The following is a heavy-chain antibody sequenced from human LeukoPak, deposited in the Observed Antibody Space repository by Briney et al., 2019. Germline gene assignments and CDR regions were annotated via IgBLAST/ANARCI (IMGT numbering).Heavy chain of an antibody. CDR1: GYTFTSYY. Sequence: ASVTVSCKASGYTFTSYYMHWVRQAPGRGLEWMGIINPSGGSTSYAQKFQGRVTMTRDTSTSTVYMELSSLRSEDTAVYYCARDRGDVVVVPAATPLDYWGQGTLVTVSS. CDR2: INPSGGST. V-gene: IGHV1-46*01. CDR3: ARDRGDVVVVPAATPLDY. D-gene: IGHD2-2*01. J-gene: IGHJ4*02.